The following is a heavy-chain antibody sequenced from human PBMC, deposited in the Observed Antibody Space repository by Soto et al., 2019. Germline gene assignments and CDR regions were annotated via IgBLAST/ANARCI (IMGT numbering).Heavy chain of an antibody. V-gene: IGHV4-31*03. CDR2: IYYSGST. CDR3: ARCFGVAAGGPFDH. J-gene: IGHJ4*02. Sequence: TSETLSLTCTVSGGSISSGGYYWSWIRQHPGKGLEWIGYIYYSGSTYYNPSLKSRVTISVDTSKNQFSLKLSPVTAADTAVYYCARCFGVAAGGPFDHWGQGTLVTVSS. D-gene: IGHD6-13*01. CDR1: GGSISSGGYY.